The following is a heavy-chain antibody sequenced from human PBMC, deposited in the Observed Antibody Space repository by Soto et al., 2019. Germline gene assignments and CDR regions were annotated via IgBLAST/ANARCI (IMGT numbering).Heavy chain of an antibody. D-gene: IGHD7-27*01. CDR1: GGSIRSGGYN. V-gene: IGHV4-31*03. J-gene: IGHJ1*01. CDR3: ARELGKVITPAP. Sequence: SETLSLTCTVSGGSIRSGGYNWSWIRQLPGKGLEWIGYIFHTGNTYYNPSLKSRVTISVDTSQNQFSLRLSSVTAADTALYYCARELGKVITPAPWGQGDLVTAAS. CDR2: IFHTGNT.